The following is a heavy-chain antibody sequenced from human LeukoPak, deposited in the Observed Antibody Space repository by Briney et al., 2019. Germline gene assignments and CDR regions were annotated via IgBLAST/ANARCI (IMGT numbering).Heavy chain of an antibody. V-gene: IGHV4-39*07. J-gene: IGHJ4*02. CDR2: IYYSGST. CDR1: GGSISSSSYY. D-gene: IGHD1-1*01. CDR3: ARGQLAHLFDY. Sequence: SETLSLTCTVSGGSISSSSYYWGWIRQPPGKGLEWIGSIYYSGSTYYNPSLKSRVTISVDTSKNQFSLKLSSVTAADTAVYYCARGQLAHLFDYWGQGTLVTVSS.